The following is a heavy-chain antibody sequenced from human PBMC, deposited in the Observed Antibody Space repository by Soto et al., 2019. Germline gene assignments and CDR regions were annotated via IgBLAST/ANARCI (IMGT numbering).Heavy chain of an antibody. Sequence: EVQLVESGGVVVQPGGSLRLSCAASGFTFDDYTMHWVRQAPGKGLEWVSLISWYGGSTYYADSVKGRFTISRDNSKNSLYLQMNSLRTEDTALYYCAKDGILTGYITYYFDYWGQGTLVTVSS. CDR3: AKDGILTGYITYYFDY. D-gene: IGHD3-9*01. CDR1: GFTFDDYT. CDR2: ISWYGGST. V-gene: IGHV3-43*01. J-gene: IGHJ4*02.